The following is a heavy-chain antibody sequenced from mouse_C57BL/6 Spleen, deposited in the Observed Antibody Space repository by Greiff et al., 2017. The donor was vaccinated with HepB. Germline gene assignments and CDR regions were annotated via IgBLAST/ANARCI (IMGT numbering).Heavy chain of an antibody. CDR3: ARGGWMAWYFDV. CDR1: GYTFTSYW. J-gene: IGHJ1*03. D-gene: IGHD2-3*01. V-gene: IGHV1-53*01. Sequence: QVQLQQPGPELVKPGASVKLSCKASGYTFTSYWMHWVKQRPGQGLEWIGNINPSNGGTNYNEKFKSKATLTVDKSSSTAYMQLSSLTSEDSAVYYCARGGWMAWYFDVWGTGTTVTVSS. CDR2: INPSNGGT.